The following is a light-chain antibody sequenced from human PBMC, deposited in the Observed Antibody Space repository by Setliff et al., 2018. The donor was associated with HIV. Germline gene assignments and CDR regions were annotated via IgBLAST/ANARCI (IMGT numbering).Light chain of an antibody. J-gene: IGLJ1*01. V-gene: IGLV2-23*02. CDR1: SRDVGSYNL. CDR2: EVS. CDR3: CSYAGSRNHV. Sequence: QSVLAQPASVSGSPGQSVTISCTGTSRDVGSYNLVSWYQQHPGKAPKVMIYEVSKRPSGVSHRFSGSKSGNTASLTISELQAEDDADYYCCSYAGSRNHVFGTGTKVTVL.